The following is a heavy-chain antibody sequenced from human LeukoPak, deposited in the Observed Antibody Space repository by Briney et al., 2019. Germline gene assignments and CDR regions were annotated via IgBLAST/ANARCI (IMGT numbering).Heavy chain of an antibody. D-gene: IGHD6-6*01. J-gene: IGHJ5*02. CDR2: INHSGST. CDR1: GGSFSGYY. V-gene: IGHV4-34*01. Sequence: SETLSLTCAVYGGSFSGYYWSWIRQPPGKGLEWIGEINHSGSTNYNPSLKSRVTISVDTSKNQFSLKLSSVTAADTAVYYCARVQSIADRPDSDWFDPWGQGTLVTVSS. CDR3: ARVQSIADRPDSDWFDP.